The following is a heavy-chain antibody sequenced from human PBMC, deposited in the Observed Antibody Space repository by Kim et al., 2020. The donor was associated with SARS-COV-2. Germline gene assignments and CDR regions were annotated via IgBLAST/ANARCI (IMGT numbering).Heavy chain of an antibody. CDR2: ISSGGSA. J-gene: IGHJ4*02. CDR1: GFTVSSNY. V-gene: IGHV3-53*01. CDR3: AGVSTHFWSGYYAYYFDY. Sequence: GGSLRLSCAASGFTVSSNYMSWVRQTPGKGLEWVSVISSGGSAYYAASVKGRFTITRDNYKNTLELQMNSVIAEDTAVYYCAGVSTHFWSGYYAYYFDYWGQGTLVTVSS. D-gene: IGHD3-3*02.